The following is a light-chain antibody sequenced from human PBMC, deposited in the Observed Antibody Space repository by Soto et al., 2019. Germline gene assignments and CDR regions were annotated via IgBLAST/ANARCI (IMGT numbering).Light chain of an antibody. V-gene: IGKV2-30*01. Sequence: DAVLTQSPLSLPVSPGQPASIACRSSHGLQMSDGVTTLSWYHQRTGQSPRRLLYQVSTRDYGVTDRFSGSGSGTDFTLRISRVEAEDVGVYCCLQYTHWPHTFGEGTKLEIQ. CDR3: LQYTHWPHT. CDR1: HGLQMSDGVTT. J-gene: IGKJ2*01. CDR2: QVS.